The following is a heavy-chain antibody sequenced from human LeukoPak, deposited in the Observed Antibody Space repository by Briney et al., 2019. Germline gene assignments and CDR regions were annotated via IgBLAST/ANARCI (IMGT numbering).Heavy chain of an antibody. CDR1: GGCISSDY. V-gene: IGHV4-59*01. D-gene: IGHD5-18*01. Sequence: SETLSLTCTVSGGCISSDYWSWIRQPPGKGLEWIGYIYSSGSTNHNPSLKSRVTISVDTSKNQCSLKLSSVTAADTSVYYCARVGYSFPGPSDYSGQGTLVTVSS. CDR2: IYSSGST. J-gene: IGHJ4*02. CDR3: ARVGYSFPGPSDY.